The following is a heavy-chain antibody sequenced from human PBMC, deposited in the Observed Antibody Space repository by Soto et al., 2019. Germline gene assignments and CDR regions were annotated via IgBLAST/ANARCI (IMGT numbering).Heavy chain of an antibody. CDR1: GFTFNNYA. V-gene: IGHV3-9*01. D-gene: IGHD5-12*01. CDR3: AKDHDEDFGYDLDYFNY. Sequence: EVQLVESGGDLVQPGRSLRLSCSASGFTFNNYAMHWVRQAPGKGLEWVSGISWEGGSIGYADSVKGRLTISRDNAKNSLYLEMNSLRSEDTALYYCAKDHDEDFGYDLDYFNYWGQGTLVTVSS. J-gene: IGHJ4*02. CDR2: ISWEGGSI.